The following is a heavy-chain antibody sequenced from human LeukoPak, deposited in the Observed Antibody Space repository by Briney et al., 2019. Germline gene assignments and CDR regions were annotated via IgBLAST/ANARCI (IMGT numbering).Heavy chain of an antibody. CDR3: ARDWGFGSGKNYYGMDV. D-gene: IGHD3-10*01. CDR1: GFTFSSYS. J-gene: IGHJ6*02. Sequence: GGSLRLSCAASGFTFSSYSMNWVRQAPGKGLEWVSYISSSSSTIYYADSVKGRFTISRDNTKNSLYLQMNSLRAKDTAVYYCARDWGFGSGKNYYGMDVWGQGTTVTVSS. V-gene: IGHV3-48*04. CDR2: ISSSSSTI.